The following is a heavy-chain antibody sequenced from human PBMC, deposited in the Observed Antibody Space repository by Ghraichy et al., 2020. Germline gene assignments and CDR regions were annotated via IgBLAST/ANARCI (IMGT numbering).Heavy chain of an antibody. CDR2: ISGSGGST. J-gene: IGHJ6*02. V-gene: IGHV3-23*01. CDR1: GFTFSSYA. CDR3: ATSGYSSSWYFVQGSYGMDV. D-gene: IGHD6-13*01. Sequence: GGSLRLSCAASGFTFSSYAMSWVRQAPGKGLEWVSAISGSGGSTYYADSVKGRFTISRDNSKNTLYLQMNSLRAEDTAVYYCATSGYSSSWYFVQGSYGMDVWGQGTTVTVSS.